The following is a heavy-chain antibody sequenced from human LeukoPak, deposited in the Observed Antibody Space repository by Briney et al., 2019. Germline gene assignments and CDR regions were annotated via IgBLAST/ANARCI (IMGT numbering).Heavy chain of an antibody. J-gene: IGHJ4*02. CDR2: IYYSGST. D-gene: IGHD5-24*01. Sequence: SETLSLTCTVSGGSISAYYWSWIRQPPGKGLEWIGYIYYSGSTNYNPSLKSRVTISVDTSKNQFSLKLSSVTAADTAVYYCARGMATSDYWGQGTLVTVSS. CDR3: ARGMATSDY. V-gene: IGHV4-59*08. CDR1: GGSISAYY.